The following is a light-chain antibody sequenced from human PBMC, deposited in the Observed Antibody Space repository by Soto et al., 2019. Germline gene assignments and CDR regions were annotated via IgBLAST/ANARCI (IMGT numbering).Light chain of an antibody. CDR3: MQSVRLPYT. CDR1: QTLLRSDGKTY. V-gene: IGKV2D-29*01. J-gene: IGKJ2*01. Sequence: DIVMTQTPLSLSVTPGQPASISCKSSQTLLRSDGKTYLYWYLQKPGQPQQRLSSEVSNRLSGVPDKFRGSASGADCSLKISRVEAEDVGVYYCMQSVRLPYTFGQGTKLEIK. CDR2: EVS.